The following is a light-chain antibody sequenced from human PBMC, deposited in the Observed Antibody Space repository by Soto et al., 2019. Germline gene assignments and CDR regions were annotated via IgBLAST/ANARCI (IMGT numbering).Light chain of an antibody. CDR2: AAS. J-gene: IGKJ5*01. CDR1: RGISSY. CDR3: QQLNSYLIT. Sequence: DIQLTQSPSFLSASVGDRVTITCRASRGISSYLAWYQQKPGKAPKLLIYAASTLHTGVPSRFSGSGSGTEFTLTISSLQPEDFATYYCQQLNSYLITFGQGTRREI. V-gene: IGKV1-9*01.